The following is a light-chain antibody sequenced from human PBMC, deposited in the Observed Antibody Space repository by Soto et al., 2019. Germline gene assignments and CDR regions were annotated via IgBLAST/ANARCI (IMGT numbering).Light chain of an antibody. J-gene: IGKJ1*01. CDR3: QQYGFSLRT. CDR1: QSVSVNY. CDR2: GAS. Sequence: EIVLTQSPGTLSLSPGERSTLSCSASQSVSVNYLAWFQQKPGQAPRLLIYGASSRASGIPDRFSGSGSGTDFTLTISRLEPEDFAVYYCQQYGFSLRTFGQGTKVDIK. V-gene: IGKV3-20*01.